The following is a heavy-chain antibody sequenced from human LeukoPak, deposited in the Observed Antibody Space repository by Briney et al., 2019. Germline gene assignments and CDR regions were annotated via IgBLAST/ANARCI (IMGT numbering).Heavy chain of an antibody. CDR3: AKEMPNTGAFDI. CDR2: IRNSGDST. D-gene: IGHD2-2*01. CDR1: GFRFSMYG. Sequence: GGSLRLSCAVSGFRFSMYGMSWVRQAPGKGLEWVTGIRNSGDSTYYADSVKGRFTISRDNSKITLYLQMNSLRAEDAAVYYCAKEMPNTGAFDIWGQGTMVTVSS. V-gene: IGHV3-23*01. J-gene: IGHJ3*02.